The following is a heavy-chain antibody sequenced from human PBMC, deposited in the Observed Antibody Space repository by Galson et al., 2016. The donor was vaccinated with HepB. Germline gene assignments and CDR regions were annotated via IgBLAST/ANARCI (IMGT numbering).Heavy chain of an antibody. CDR3: AREPPVVSPPYYYYTDV. CDR1: GDSVSSNNAG. Sequence: CAISGDSVSSNNAGWNWIRQSPSRGLEWLGKTYYWSKWYYDYSVSLKGRITISPDTSKNQFSLHLNSVTPEDTAVYYCAREPPVVSPPYYYYTDVWGEGTTVTVSS. CDR2: TYYWSKWYY. J-gene: IGHJ6*03. V-gene: IGHV6-1*01. D-gene: IGHD2-2*01.